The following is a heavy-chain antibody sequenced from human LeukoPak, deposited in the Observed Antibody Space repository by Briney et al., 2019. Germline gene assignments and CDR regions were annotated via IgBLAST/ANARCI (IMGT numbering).Heavy chain of an antibody. D-gene: IGHD6-13*01. CDR1: GGSISSGDYY. CDR2: IYYSGST. Sequence: SETLSLTCTVSGGSISSGDYYWSWIRQPPGKGLEWIGYIYYSGSTYYNPSLKSRVTISVDTSKNQFSLKLSSVTATDTAVYYCARDEAAAGTSSWGQGTLVTVSS. CDR3: ARDEAAAGTSS. J-gene: IGHJ5*02. V-gene: IGHV4-30-4*01.